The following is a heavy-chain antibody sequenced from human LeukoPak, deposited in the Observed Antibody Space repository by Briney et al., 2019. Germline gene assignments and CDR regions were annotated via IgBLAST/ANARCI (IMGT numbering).Heavy chain of an antibody. J-gene: IGHJ4*02. Sequence: GGSLRLSCAASGFTFSSYGMHRVRQAPGKGLEWVAVISYDGSNKYYADSVKGRFTISRDNSKNTLYLQMNSLRAEDTAVYYCARGLQRPPYDILTGYFLDYWGQGTLVTVSP. CDR1: GFTFSSYG. CDR2: ISYDGSNK. D-gene: IGHD3-9*01. CDR3: ARGLQRPPYDILTGYFLDY. V-gene: IGHV3-30*03.